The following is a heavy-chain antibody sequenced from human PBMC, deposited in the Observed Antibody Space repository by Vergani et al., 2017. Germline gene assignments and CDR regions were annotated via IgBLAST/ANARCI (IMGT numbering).Heavy chain of an antibody. Sequence: QVQLQESGPGLVKPSETLSLTCTVSGGSLSSYYWSWIRQPPGKGLEWIGYIDYSGSTNYNPSLKSRVTISVDTSKHQLSLKLSSVTAADTAVYYCARAFSRYGSGWFDPWGQGTLVTVSS. CDR1: GGSLSSYY. CDR3: ARAFSRYGSGWFDP. D-gene: IGHD6-25*01. J-gene: IGHJ5*02. V-gene: IGHV4-59*01. CDR2: IDYSGST.